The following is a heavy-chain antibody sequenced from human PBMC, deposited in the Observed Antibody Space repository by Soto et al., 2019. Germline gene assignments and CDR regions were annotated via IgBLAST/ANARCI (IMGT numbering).Heavy chain of an antibody. CDR1: GGSISSGDYY. CDR2: IYYSGST. Sequence: SETLSLTCTVSGGSISSGDYYWSWIRQPPGKGLEWIGYIYYSGSTYYIPSLKSRVTISVDTSKNHFSLKLSSVTAADTAVYYCARQMYYYDSSGLENYFDYWGQGTLVTVSS. V-gene: IGHV4-30-4*01. J-gene: IGHJ4*02. D-gene: IGHD3-22*01. CDR3: ARQMYYYDSSGLENYFDY.